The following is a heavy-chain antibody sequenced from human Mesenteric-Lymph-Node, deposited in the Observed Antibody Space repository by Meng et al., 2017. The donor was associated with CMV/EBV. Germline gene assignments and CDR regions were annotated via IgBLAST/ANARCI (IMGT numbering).Heavy chain of an antibody. D-gene: IGHD1-26*01. V-gene: IGHV3-33*06. CDR3: AKDESGSYSYFDY. Sequence: GESLKISCAASGFTFSSYGMHWVRQAPGKGLEWVAVIWYDGSNKYYADSVKGRFTISRDNSKITLYLQMNSLRAEDTAVYYCAKDESGSYSYFDYWGQGTLVTVSS. CDR1: GFTFSSYG. CDR2: IWYDGSNK. J-gene: IGHJ4*02.